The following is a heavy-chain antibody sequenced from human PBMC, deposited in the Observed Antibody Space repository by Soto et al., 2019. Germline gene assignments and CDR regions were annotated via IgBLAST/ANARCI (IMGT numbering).Heavy chain of an antibody. Sequence: QVQLVQSGAEVKKPGSTVKVSCKASGVTFSSYAISWVRQAPGQGLSWMGGIIPIFGTANYAQTFQGRVTITADESTRTAYMALSSLRSADTDVYYCAREIGHCSGGSCYSLGGYWGQGTLVTVSS. J-gene: IGHJ4*02. V-gene: IGHV1-69*01. CDR3: AREIGHCSGGSCYSLGGY. D-gene: IGHD2-15*01. CDR2: IIPIFGTA. CDR1: GVTFSSYA.